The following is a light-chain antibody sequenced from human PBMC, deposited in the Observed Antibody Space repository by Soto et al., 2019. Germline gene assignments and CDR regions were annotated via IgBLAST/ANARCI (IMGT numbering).Light chain of an antibody. CDR3: QQTYSTPRT. CDR2: AAS. Sequence: DIQMTQSPSSLSTSVGDRVTITCRASQSISSYLNWYQQKPGKAPKLLIYAASVLQSGVPSRFSGSGSRTDSTLTISSLQPEDFATYYCQQTYSTPRTFGQGTKLEIK. J-gene: IGKJ2*01. CDR1: QSISSY. V-gene: IGKV1-39*01.